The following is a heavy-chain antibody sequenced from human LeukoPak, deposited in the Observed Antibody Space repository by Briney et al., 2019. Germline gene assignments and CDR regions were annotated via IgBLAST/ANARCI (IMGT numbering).Heavy chain of an antibody. CDR2: ISSSGSTI. Sequence: GGSLRLSCAASGFTFSDYYMSWIRQAPGKGLEWVSYISSSGSTIYYADSVKGRFTISRDNAKNSLYLQMDSLRAEDTAVYYCARDGSYGDSPHVPSWFDPWGQGTLVTVSS. V-gene: IGHV3-11*04. J-gene: IGHJ5*02. D-gene: IGHD4-17*01. CDR3: ARDGSYGDSPHVPSWFDP. CDR1: GFTFSDYY.